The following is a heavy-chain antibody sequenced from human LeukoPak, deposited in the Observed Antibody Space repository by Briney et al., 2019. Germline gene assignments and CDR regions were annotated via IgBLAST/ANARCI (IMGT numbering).Heavy chain of an antibody. CDR3: ARESGYCSGGSCYSERGFDY. Sequence: PSETLSLTCTVSGGSISSYYWSWIRQPPGKGLEWIGYIYYSGSTNYNPSLKSRATISVDTSKNQFSLKLSSVTAADTAVYYCARESGYCSGGSCYSERGFDYWGQGTLVTVSS. CDR2: IYYSGST. V-gene: IGHV4-59*01. J-gene: IGHJ4*02. D-gene: IGHD2-15*01. CDR1: GGSISSYY.